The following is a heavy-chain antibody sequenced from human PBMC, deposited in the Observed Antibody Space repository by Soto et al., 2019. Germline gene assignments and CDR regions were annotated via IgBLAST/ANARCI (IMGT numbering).Heavy chain of an antibody. Sequence: QVQLVQSGAEVKKPGASVKVSCKASGYTFTSYDINWVRQATGQGLEWMGWMNPNSGNTGYAQKFQGRVTMTRNTXRXXAYMELSSLRSEDTAVYYCARERGSGSYYTPWFDPWGQGTLVTVSS. V-gene: IGHV1-8*01. J-gene: IGHJ5*02. CDR1: GYTFTSYD. D-gene: IGHD3-10*01. CDR2: MNPNSGNT. CDR3: ARERGSGSYYTPWFDP.